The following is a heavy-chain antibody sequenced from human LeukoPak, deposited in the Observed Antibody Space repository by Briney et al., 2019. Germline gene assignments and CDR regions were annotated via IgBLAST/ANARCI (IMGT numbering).Heavy chain of an antibody. CDR3: TRCIVGATPDY. V-gene: IGHV3-15*07. Sequence: PGGSQRLSCAASGFTFGNAWMNWVRQAPGKELECVGRIKSKTDGGTIDYAAPVKGRFTISRDDSKNTLYLQMNSLKTEDTAVYYCTRCIVGATPDYWGQGTLVTVSS. D-gene: IGHD1-26*01. J-gene: IGHJ4*02. CDR1: GFTFGNAW. CDR2: IKSKTDGGTI.